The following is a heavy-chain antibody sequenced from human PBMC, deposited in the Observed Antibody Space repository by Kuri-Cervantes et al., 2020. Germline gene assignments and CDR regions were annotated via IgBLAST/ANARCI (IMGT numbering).Heavy chain of an antibody. CDR1: GYSFTSYW. J-gene: IGHJ3*02. D-gene: IGHD3-10*02. CDR3: ARRMSGYESAFDI. Sequence: KVSCKGSGYSFTSYWIGWVRQMPGKGLEWMGIIYPGDSDTRYSPSFQGQVTISADKSISTAHLQWRSLKASDTAMYYCARRMSGYESAFDIWGQGTMVTVSS. V-gene: IGHV5-51*01. CDR2: IYPGDSDT.